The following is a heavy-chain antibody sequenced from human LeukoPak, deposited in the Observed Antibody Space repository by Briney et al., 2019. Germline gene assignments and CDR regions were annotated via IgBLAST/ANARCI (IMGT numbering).Heavy chain of an antibody. D-gene: IGHD6-6*01. CDR1: GFTFSSYG. CDR2: IRYDGSNK. CDR3: AKDSSNPDYYYYYMDV. J-gene: IGHJ6*03. V-gene: IGHV3-30*02. Sequence: GGSLRLSCAASGFTFSSYGMHWVRQAPGKGLEWVAFIRYDGSNKYYADSVKGRFTISRDNSKNTLYLQMNSLRAEDTAVYYCAKDSSNPDYYYYYMDVWGKGTTVTISS.